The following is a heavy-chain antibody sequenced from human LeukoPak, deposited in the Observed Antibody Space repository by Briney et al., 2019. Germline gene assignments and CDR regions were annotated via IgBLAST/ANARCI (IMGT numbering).Heavy chain of an antibody. CDR2: ISGNGGST. CDR3: AKDISEARDYFDY. Sequence: GGSLRLSCAASGFTFSSYAMSWVRQAPGKGLGWVSAISGNGGSTYYADSVKVRFTSSRYNSKNTLSLQMTSLRAEDTAVYYCAKDISEARDYFDYWGQGTLVTVSS. V-gene: IGHV3-23*01. CDR1: GFTFSSYA. J-gene: IGHJ4*02.